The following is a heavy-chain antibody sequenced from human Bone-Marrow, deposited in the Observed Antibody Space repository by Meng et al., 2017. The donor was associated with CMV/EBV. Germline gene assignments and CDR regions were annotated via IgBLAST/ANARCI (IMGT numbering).Heavy chain of an antibody. Sequence: GESLKISCAASRFTFSRYSMHWVRQAPGKGLEWVAVISYDGDNKHYADSVKGRFTVSRDNAKNTLYLQMNSLRTEDTAIYYCARAKDDFWSGFDYWGQGTLVTVYS. D-gene: IGHD3-3*01. CDR1: RFTFSRYS. V-gene: IGHV3-30*04. CDR3: ARAKDDFWSGFDY. CDR2: ISYDGDNK. J-gene: IGHJ4*02.